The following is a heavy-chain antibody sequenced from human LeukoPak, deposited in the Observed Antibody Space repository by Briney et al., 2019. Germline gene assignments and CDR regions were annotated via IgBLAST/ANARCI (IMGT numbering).Heavy chain of an antibody. CDR2: IIPIFGTA. J-gene: IGHJ5*02. D-gene: IGHD2-15*01. CDR1: GGTFSSYA. V-gene: IGHV1-69*05. CDR3: ARTPPALGWFDP. Sequence: SVKVSCKASGGTFSSYAISWVRQAPGQGLEWMGGIIPIFGTANYAQKFQGRVTITTDESTSTAYMELSSLRSEDTAVYYCARTPPALGWFDPWGQGTLVTVSS.